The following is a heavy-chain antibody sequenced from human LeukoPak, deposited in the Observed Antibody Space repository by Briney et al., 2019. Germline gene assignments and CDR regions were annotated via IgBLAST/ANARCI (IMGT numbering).Heavy chain of an antibody. Sequence: GESLKISCKGSGYIFTPNWIGRVRQMPGKGLEWMGIIYPGDSDTRYSPSFEGQVTISVDKSISTAYLQWSSLKASDTAMYYCARQTRDGSGSRGYSFDFWGQGTLVTVSS. V-gene: IGHV5-51*01. CDR3: ARQTRDGSGSRGYSFDF. CDR1: GYIFTPNW. CDR2: IYPGDSDT. J-gene: IGHJ4*02. D-gene: IGHD3-10*01.